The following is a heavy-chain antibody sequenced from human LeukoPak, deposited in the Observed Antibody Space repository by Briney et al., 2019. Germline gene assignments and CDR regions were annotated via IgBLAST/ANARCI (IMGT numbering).Heavy chain of an antibody. J-gene: IGHJ3*02. CDR2: IIPILGIA. CDR3: ARDSALGAYSSSWYAFDI. D-gene: IGHD6-13*01. CDR1: GGTFSSYT. Sequence: ASVKVSCKAPGGTFSSYTISWVRQAPGQGLEWMGRIIPILGIANYAQKFQGRVTITADKSTSTAYMELSSLRSEDTAVYYCARDSALGAYSSSWYAFDIWGQGTMVTVSS. V-gene: IGHV1-69*04.